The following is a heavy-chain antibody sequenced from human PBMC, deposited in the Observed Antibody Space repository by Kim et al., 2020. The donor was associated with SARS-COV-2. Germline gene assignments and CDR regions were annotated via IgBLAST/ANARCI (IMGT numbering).Heavy chain of an antibody. CDR1: GFTFSSYS. D-gene: IGHD6-13*01. V-gene: IGHV3-21*01. CDR2: ISSSSSYI. Sequence: GGSLRLSCAASGFTFSSYSMNWVRQAPGKGLEWVSSISSSSSYIYYADSVKGRFTISRDNAKNSLYLQMNSLRAEDTAVYYCARVEAAAENAFDIWGLGTMVTVSS. CDR3: ARVEAAAENAFDI. J-gene: IGHJ3*02.